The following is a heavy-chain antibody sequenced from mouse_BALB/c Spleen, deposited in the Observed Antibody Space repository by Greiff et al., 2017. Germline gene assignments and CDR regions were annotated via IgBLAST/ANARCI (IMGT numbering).Heavy chain of an antibody. Sequence: EVKLVESGGGLVQPGGSMKLSCVASGFTFSSYWMSWVRQSPEKGLEWVAEIRLKSDNYATHYAESVKGKFTISRDDSKSRLYLQMNSLRAEDTGIYYCQIYYYGSSYAMDYWGQGTSVTVSS. D-gene: IGHD1-1*01. CDR1: GFTFSSYW. V-gene: IGHV6-6*02. J-gene: IGHJ4*01. CDR2: IRLKSDNYAT. CDR3: QIYYYGSSYAMDY.